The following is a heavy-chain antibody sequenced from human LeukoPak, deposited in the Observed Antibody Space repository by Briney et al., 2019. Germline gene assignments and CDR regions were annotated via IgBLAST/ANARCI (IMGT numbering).Heavy chain of an antibody. J-gene: IGHJ3*02. V-gene: IGHV3-48*04. CDR2: ISGSSSTI. CDR1: RFTFSSYS. Sequence: PGGSLRLSCAAPRFTFSSYSMNWVRQAPGKGLEWVSYISGSSSTIYYADSVKGRFTISRDNAKNSLYLQMNSLRAADTAVYYCATLDAFDIWGQGTMVTVSS. CDR3: ATLDAFDI.